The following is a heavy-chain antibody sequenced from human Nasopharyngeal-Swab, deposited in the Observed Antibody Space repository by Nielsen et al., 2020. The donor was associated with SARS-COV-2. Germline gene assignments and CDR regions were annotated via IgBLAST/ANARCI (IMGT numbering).Heavy chain of an antibody. Sequence: SETLSLTCAVYGGSFSGYYWSWIRQPPGKGLEWIGEINHSGSTNYNPSLKSRATISVDTSKNQFSLKLTSVTAADTAVYYCARMSMYYYGSGSYTLDYWGQGTLVTVSS. CDR1: GGSFSGYY. CDR2: INHSGST. D-gene: IGHD3-10*01. CDR3: ARMSMYYYGSGSYTLDY. J-gene: IGHJ4*02. V-gene: IGHV4-34*01.